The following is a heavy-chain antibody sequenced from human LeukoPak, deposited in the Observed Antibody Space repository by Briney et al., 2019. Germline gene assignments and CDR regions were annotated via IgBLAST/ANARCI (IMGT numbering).Heavy chain of an antibody. V-gene: IGHV3-30*04. J-gene: IGHJ5*02. CDR2: ISYDGSNK. CDR1: GFTFNYYA. D-gene: IGHD4-11*01. Sequence: GGSLRLSCAASGFTFNYYAMHWVRQAPGKGLEWVAVISYDGSNKYYADSVKGRFTISRDNSKNTLYLQMNSLRAEDTAVYYCASSTVTNLLINWFDPWGQGTLVTVSS. CDR3: ASSTVTNLLINWFDP.